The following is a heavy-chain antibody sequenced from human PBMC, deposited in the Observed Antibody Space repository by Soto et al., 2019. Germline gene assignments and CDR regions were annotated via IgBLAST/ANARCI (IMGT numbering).Heavy chain of an antibody. V-gene: IGHV1-2*04. J-gene: IGHJ4*02. CDR1: GYTFTGYY. CDR3: ARDGNSSSPLDY. D-gene: IGHD6-6*01. Sequence: ASVKVSCKAPGYTFTGYYMHWVRQAPGQGLEWMGWINPNSGGTNYAQKFQGWVTMTRDTSISTAYMELSRLRSDDTAVYYCARDGNSSSPLDYWGQGTLVTVSS. CDR2: INPNSGGT.